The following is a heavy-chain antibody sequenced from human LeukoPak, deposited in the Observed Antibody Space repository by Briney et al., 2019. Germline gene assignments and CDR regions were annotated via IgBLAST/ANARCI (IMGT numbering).Heavy chain of an antibody. CDR3: ASGIAAAGNWFDP. CDR1: GGSISSSSYY. Sequence: SETLSLTCTVSGGSISSSSYYWGWIRQPPGKGLEWIGSIYYSGSTYYNPSLKSRVTISVDTSKNQFSLKLSSVTAADTAVYYCASGIAAAGNWFDPWGQGTLVTVSP. CDR2: IYYSGST. V-gene: IGHV4-39*01. D-gene: IGHD6-13*01. J-gene: IGHJ5*02.